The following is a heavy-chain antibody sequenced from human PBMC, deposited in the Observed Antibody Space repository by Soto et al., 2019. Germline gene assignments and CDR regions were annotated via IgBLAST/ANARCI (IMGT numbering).Heavy chain of an antibody. V-gene: IGHV4-30-4*01. CDR3: ARGRCSGGSCYSGYYYYGMDV. Sequence: SETLSLTCTVSGGSISSGDYYWSWIRQPPGKGLEWIGYIYYSGSTYYNPSLKSRVTISVDRSKNQFSLKLSSVTAADTAVYYCARGRCSGGSCYSGYYYYGMDVWGQGTTVTVSS. CDR2: IYYSGST. CDR1: GGSISSGDYY. D-gene: IGHD2-15*01. J-gene: IGHJ6*02.